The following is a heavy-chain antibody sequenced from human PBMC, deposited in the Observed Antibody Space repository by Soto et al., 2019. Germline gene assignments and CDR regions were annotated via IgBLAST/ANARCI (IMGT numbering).Heavy chain of an antibody. V-gene: IGHV4-30-4*01. J-gene: IGHJ4*02. CDR1: GGSISSGDYY. CDR2: MFYTGFT. Sequence: SETLSLTCSVSGGSISSGDYYWSWIRQPPGKGLEWIGYMFYTGFTSYNPSLESRVSVSVDTSKNQFSLKVSGVSAADTAVYYCATSQKGYNWNYFDHWGQGALVTVSS. CDR3: ATSQKGYNWNYFDH. D-gene: IGHD1-20*01.